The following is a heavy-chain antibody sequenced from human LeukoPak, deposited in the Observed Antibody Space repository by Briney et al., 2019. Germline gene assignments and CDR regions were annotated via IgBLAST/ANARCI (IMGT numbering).Heavy chain of an antibody. J-gene: IGHJ3*02. CDR3: ARGYYYDSSGYRMAFDI. Sequence: PSETLSLTCAVYGGSFSGYYWSWIRQPPGKGLEWIGEINHSGSTNYNPSLKSRVTISVDTSKNQFSLKLSSVTAADTAVYYCARGYYYDSSGYRMAFDIWGQGTMVTASS. CDR1: GGSFSGYY. V-gene: IGHV4-34*01. CDR2: INHSGST. D-gene: IGHD3-22*01.